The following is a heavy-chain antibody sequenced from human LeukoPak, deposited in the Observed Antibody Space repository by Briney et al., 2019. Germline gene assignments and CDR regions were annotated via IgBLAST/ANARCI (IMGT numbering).Heavy chain of an antibody. Sequence: SETLSLTCTVSGGSISSGDYYWSWIRQPPGKGLEWSGYIYYSGSTYYNPSLKSRVTISVDTSKNQFSLKLSSVTAADTAVYYCARSQDYDILTSDWFDPWGQGTLVTVSS. J-gene: IGHJ5*02. CDR3: ARSQDYDILTSDWFDP. CDR2: IYYSGST. V-gene: IGHV4-30-4*01. CDR1: GGSISSGDYY. D-gene: IGHD3-9*01.